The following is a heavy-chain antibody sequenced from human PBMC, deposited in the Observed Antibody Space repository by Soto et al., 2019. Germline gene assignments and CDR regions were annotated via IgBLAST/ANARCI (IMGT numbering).Heavy chain of an antibody. CDR2: IYWDDDK. CDR3: AHRRAGVIFDY. Sequence: QITLKESGPPLVKPTQTLTLTCTFSGFSLTTGVGVGWIRQPPGKALEWLALIYWDDDKRYSPSLKTRLTITKDTSKNQVVLTMINMDPVDTATYYCAHRRAGVIFDYWGPGTLVTVSS. CDR1: GFSLTTGVG. D-gene: IGHD3-16*02. V-gene: IGHV2-5*02. J-gene: IGHJ4*02.